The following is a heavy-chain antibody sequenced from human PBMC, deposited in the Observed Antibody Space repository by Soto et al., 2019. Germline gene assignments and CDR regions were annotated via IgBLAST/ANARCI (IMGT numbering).Heavy chain of an antibody. CDR2: IWYDGSNK. CDR1: GFTFSSYG. J-gene: IGHJ6*03. D-gene: IGHD2-2*01. Sequence: GGSLRLSCAASGFTFSSYGMHWVRQAPGKGLEWVAVIWYDGSNKYYADSVKGRFTISRDNSKNTLYLQMNSLRAEDRAVYYWARDLYCSSTSCYPPQVEYYYYYMDVWGKGTTVTFSS. CDR3: ARDLYCSSTSCYPPQVEYYYYYMDV. V-gene: IGHV3-33*01.